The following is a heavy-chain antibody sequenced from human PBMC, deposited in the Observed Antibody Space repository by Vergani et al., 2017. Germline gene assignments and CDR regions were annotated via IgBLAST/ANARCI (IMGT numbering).Heavy chain of an antibody. Sequence: QVQLVQSGAEVKKPGASVQVSCKASGYTFTGYYMHWVRQAPGQGLEWMGWINPNSGGTNYAQKFQGRVTMTRDTSISTAYMELSRLRSDDTAVYYCARXCVQLERRGGWFDPWGQGTLVTVSS. CDR3: ARXCVQLERRGGWFDP. CDR1: GYTFTGYY. D-gene: IGHD1-1*01. V-gene: IGHV1-2*02. CDR2: INPNSGGT. J-gene: IGHJ5*02.